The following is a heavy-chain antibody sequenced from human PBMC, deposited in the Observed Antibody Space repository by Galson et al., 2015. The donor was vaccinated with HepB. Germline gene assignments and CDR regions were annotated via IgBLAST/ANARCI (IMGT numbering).Heavy chain of an antibody. D-gene: IGHD3-22*01. J-gene: IGHJ4*02. CDR1: GYTFTSYG. CDR3: ARAYNYYDSSGFYTRDDY. CDR2: ISTYNGNT. V-gene: IGHV1-18*04. Sequence: QSGAEVKKPGASVKVSCTASGYTFTSYGISWVRQAPGQGLEWMGWISTYNGNTNYAQKLQGRVTVTTDTSTSTAYMELRSLRSDDTAVYYCARAYNYYDSSGFYTRDDYWGQGTLVTVSS.